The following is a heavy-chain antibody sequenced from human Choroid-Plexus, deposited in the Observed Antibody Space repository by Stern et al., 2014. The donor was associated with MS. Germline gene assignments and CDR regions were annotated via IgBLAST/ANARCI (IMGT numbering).Heavy chain of an antibody. V-gene: IGHV3-30*18. CDR2: VSYDGSNK. J-gene: IGHJ5*02. CDR1: GFTLGSCA. Sequence: AQLVEPGGGVVQPGTPLRLSCVASGFTLGSCAMHWVRQAPGKGLARVAGVSYDGSNKYYADSVKGRFTISRDNSQNTLYMQMSSLRPEDTAVYYCAKDRQYLTYFFDHWGQGSLVTVSS. CDR3: AKDRQYLTYFFDH. D-gene: IGHD2/OR15-2a*01.